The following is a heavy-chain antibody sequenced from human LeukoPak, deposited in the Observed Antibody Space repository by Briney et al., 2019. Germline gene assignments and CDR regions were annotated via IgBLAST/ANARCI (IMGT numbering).Heavy chain of an antibody. CDR3: AKIEDSGYDYRGWFDP. D-gene: IGHD5-12*01. CDR2: INHSGRT. J-gene: IGHJ5*02. V-gene: IGHV4-34*01. Sequence: SETLSLTCAVYGGSFSGYYWSWIRQPPGKGLEWIGEINHSGRTNYNPSLESRVTISVDTSKNQFSLKVTSVTAADTAVYYCAKIEDSGYDYRGWFDPWGQGTLVTVSS. CDR1: GGSFSGYY.